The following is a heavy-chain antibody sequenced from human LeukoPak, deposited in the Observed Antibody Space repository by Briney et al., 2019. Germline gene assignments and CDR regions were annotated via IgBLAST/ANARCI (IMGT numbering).Heavy chain of an antibody. V-gene: IGHV3-23*01. CDR2: ISSSGGNT. D-gene: IGHD1-26*01. Sequence: GGSLRLSCAASGFTFSSYAMSWVRQAPGKGLERVSAISSSGGNTYYADSVKGRFTISRDNSKNTLYLQMNSLRAEDTAVYYCAKGGSDYDDHGYSFDYWGQGALVTVSS. CDR1: GFTFSSYA. CDR3: AKGGSDYDDHGYSFDY. J-gene: IGHJ4*02.